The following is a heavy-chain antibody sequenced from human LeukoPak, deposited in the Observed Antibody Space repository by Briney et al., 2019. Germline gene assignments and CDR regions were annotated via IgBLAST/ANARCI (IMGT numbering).Heavy chain of an antibody. CDR3: ARGTVAGHFDY. D-gene: IGHD6-19*01. Sequence: QPGGSLRLSCAASGFTFGSYAMHWVRQAPGKGLEYVSAISSNGGSTYYANSVKGRFTISRDNSKNTLYLQMGSLRAEDMAVYYCARGTVAGHFDYWGQGTLVTVSS. CDR1: GFTFGSYA. CDR2: ISSNGGST. V-gene: IGHV3-64*01. J-gene: IGHJ4*02.